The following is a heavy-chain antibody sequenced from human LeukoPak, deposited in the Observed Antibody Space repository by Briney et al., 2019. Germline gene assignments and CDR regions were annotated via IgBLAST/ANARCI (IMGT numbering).Heavy chain of an antibody. Sequence: SVKVSCKASVGTFSSYAISWVRQAPGQGLEWMGRIIPILGIANYAQKFQGRVTITADKSTSTAYMELSSLRSEDTAVYYCARDGNYYGSSLGSSRPNNWFEPWGQGTLVTVSS. V-gene: IGHV1-69*04. CDR2: IIPILGIA. CDR3: ARDGNYYGSSLGSSRPNNWFEP. CDR1: VGTFSSYA. J-gene: IGHJ5*02. D-gene: IGHD3-10*01.